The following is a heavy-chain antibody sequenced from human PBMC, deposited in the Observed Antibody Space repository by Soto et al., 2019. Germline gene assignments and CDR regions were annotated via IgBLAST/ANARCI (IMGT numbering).Heavy chain of an antibody. Sequence: QVQLVQSGAQVKKPGASVKVSCKASGYTFDNYALHWVRQAPGRRLEWMGWIHAGSGYTKYSQSFQGRVTITRDTSASTVHMDLSSLRSEDTAVYYCARVQYSGYDFRLAFDSWGQGTMVTVSS. V-gene: IGHV1-3*01. D-gene: IGHD5-12*01. J-gene: IGHJ3*02. CDR1: GYTFDNYA. CDR3: ARVQYSGYDFRLAFDS. CDR2: IHAGSGYT.